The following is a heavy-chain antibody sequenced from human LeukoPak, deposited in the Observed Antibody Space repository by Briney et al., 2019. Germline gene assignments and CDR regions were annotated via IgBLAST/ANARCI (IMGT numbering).Heavy chain of an antibody. CDR3: AKTGYSSSSGDYYYYMDV. Sequence: GGSLRLSCAASGLTFSSYGMHWVRQAPGKGLEWVAFIRYDGSNKYYADSVKGRFTISRDNSKNTLYLQMNSLRAEDTAVYYCAKTGYSSSSGDYYYYMDVWGKGTTVTVSS. J-gene: IGHJ6*03. D-gene: IGHD6-6*01. CDR1: GLTFSSYG. V-gene: IGHV3-30*02. CDR2: IRYDGSNK.